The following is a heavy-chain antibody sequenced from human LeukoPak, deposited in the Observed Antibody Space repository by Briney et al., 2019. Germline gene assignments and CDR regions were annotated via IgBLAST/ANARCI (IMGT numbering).Heavy chain of an antibody. CDR1: GFTVSSNY. V-gene: IGHV3-53*01. D-gene: IGHD3-22*01. J-gene: IGHJ4*02. CDR3: AKRYCYDSSGYYYALFDY. CDR2: IYSGGST. Sequence: GGSLRLSCAASGFTVSSNYMSWVRQAPGKGLEWVSVIYSGGSTYYADSVKGRFTISRDNSKNTLYLQMNSLRAEDTAVYYCAKRYCYDSSGYYYALFDYWGQGTLVTVSS.